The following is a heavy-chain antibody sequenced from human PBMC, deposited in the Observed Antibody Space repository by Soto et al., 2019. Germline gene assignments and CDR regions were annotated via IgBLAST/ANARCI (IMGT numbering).Heavy chain of an antibody. Sequence: SETMSLTCTVSGDSISPYYWSWIRQPPGKGLEWIGYVYSSGSTHYNPSLQSRVTISADTSKNQVSLKVNSVTAADTAVYYCARDHPHSYGVYYFDYWGQGTPVTVSS. CDR2: VYSSGST. V-gene: IGHV4-59*01. D-gene: IGHD5-18*01. J-gene: IGHJ4*02. CDR1: GDSISPYY. CDR3: ARDHPHSYGVYYFDY.